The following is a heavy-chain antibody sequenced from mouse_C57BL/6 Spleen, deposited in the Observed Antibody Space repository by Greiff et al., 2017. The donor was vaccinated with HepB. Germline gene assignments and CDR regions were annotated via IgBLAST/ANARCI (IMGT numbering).Heavy chain of an antibody. J-gene: IGHJ2*01. D-gene: IGHD2-1*01. CDR1: GYTFTDYN. CDR2: INPNNGGT. V-gene: IGHV1-22*01. CDR3: ARERDGNYYYFDY. Sequence: EVKLQQSGPELVKPGASVKMSCKASGYTFTDYNMHWVKQSHGKSLEWIGYINPNNGGTSYNQKFKGKATLTVNKSSSTAYMELRSLTSEDSAVYYCARERDGNYYYFDYWGQGTTLTVSS.